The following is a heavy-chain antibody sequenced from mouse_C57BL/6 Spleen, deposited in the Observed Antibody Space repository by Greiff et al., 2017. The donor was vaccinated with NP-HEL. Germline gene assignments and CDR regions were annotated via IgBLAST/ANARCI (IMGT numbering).Heavy chain of an antibody. CDR1: GFTFSDYG. Sequence: EVQLVESGGGLVKPGGSLKLSCAASGFTFSDYGMHWVRQAPEKGLEWVAYISSGSSTIYYADTVKGRFTISRDNAKNTLILQMTSLRSEDTAMYSCARWLGHWYFDVWGTGTTVTVSS. D-gene: IGHD4-1*01. J-gene: IGHJ1*03. CDR3: ARWLGHWYFDV. CDR2: ISSGSSTI. V-gene: IGHV5-17*01.